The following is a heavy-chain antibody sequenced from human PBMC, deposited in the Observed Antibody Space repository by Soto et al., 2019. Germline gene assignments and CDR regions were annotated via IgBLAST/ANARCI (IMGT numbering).Heavy chain of an antibody. V-gene: IGHV3-30*18. Sequence: QVQLVESGGGVVQPGRSLRLSCAASGFTFNNYGMHWVRQAPGKGLEWVATIPNDGRDKYYAHSVRGRLTISRDNSKNTVYLQMNSLRAEDTAVYYCAKDQGIAASHGIDWGQGTMVTVSS. CDR2: IPNDGRDK. D-gene: IGHD6-25*01. CDR3: AKDQGIAASHGID. CDR1: GFTFNNYG. J-gene: IGHJ3*01.